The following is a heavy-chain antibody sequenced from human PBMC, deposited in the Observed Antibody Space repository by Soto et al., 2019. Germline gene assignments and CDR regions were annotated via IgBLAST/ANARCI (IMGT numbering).Heavy chain of an antibody. CDR1: GYSVTSRDYY. D-gene: IGHD2-15*01. CDR3: APLSVSLSGPYGIHV. Sequence: PSDTLSLTCSVSGYSVTSRDYYWAWIRQPPGKGLEWIGSMFYSGLTYYNPSLKSRVTLSVDTSKNQFSVRLNSVTAADTAVYYCAPLSVSLSGPYGIHVWGQGTTVTVSS. J-gene: IGHJ6*02. V-gene: IGHV4-39*01. CDR2: MFYSGLT.